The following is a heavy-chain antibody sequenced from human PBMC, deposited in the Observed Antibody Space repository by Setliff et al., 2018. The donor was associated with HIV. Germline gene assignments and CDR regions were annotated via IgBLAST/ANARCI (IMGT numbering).Heavy chain of an antibody. V-gene: IGHV5-51*01. CDR2: IYPGNSDT. CDR3: ARHKGGVDDNYYYYYYMDV. CDR1: GYTFSNYC. J-gene: IGHJ6*03. D-gene: IGHD5-12*01. Sequence: GESLKISCKDSGYTFSNYCIAWVRQMPGKGLEWLGIIYPGNSDTTYSPSFQGQVTISADKSNSTAYLQWSSLKSSDTAMYYSARHKGGVDDNYYYYYYMDVWGKGTTVTVSS.